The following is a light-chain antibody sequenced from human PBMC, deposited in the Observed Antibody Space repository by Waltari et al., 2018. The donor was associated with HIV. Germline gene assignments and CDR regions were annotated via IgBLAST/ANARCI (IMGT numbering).Light chain of an antibody. CDR2: ANG. CDR1: TSHLGKNY. J-gene: IGLJ1*01. CDR3: GTGDSSLSAVV. V-gene: IGLV1-51*01. Sequence: QSVLTQPPSVSAAPGQKVPLPCSGSTSHLGKNYVSWYQRLPGTAPKLLVYANGWRPSGIPDRFPGFKSGTSATLGITGRQTGDEADYYCGTGDSSLSAVVVGTGTKVTV.